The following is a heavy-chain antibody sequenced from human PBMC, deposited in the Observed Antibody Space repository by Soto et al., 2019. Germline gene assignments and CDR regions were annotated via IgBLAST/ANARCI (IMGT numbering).Heavy chain of an antibody. Sequence: GSLRLSCVGSGFTFSSYWMTWVRQAPGKGLEWVTKIKQDGTDKYYVDSVRGRFTISRDNSKNTLYLQMNSLRAEDTAVYYCARAVVVVNYYMDVWGKGTTVTVSS. CDR2: IKQDGTDK. D-gene: IGHD2-15*01. V-gene: IGHV3-7*02. CDR3: ARAVVVVNYYMDV. J-gene: IGHJ6*03. CDR1: GFTFSSYW.